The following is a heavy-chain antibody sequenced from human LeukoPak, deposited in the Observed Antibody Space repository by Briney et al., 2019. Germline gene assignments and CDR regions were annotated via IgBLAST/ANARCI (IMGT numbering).Heavy chain of an antibody. CDR2: IHTGGTT. Sequence: PGGSLRLFCVASGFDISYNYVGWVRQAPGKGLEWVSVIHTGGTTHYADPVKGRFTISKDNSNNTVFLQMNSVRVEDTAVYYCARVWFGYFFQWGQGALVTVSS. J-gene: IGHJ4*02. V-gene: IGHV3-53*01. D-gene: IGHD3-10*01. CDR3: ARVWFGYFFQ. CDR1: GFDISYNY.